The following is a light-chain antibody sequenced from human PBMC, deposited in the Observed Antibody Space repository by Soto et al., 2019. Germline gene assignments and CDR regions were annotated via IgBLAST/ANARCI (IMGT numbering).Light chain of an antibody. V-gene: IGLV4-69*01. CDR2: LDSDGSH. CDR3: QTWGTGIQVV. J-gene: IGLJ2*01. CDR1: SGHSSYA. Sequence: QLVLTQSPSASASLGASVKLTCTLSSGHSSYAIAWHQQQPEKGPRYLMKLDSDGSHTKGDAIPDRFSGSSSGAERYLAISSLQSEDEADYYCQTWGTGIQVVFGGGTKLTVL.